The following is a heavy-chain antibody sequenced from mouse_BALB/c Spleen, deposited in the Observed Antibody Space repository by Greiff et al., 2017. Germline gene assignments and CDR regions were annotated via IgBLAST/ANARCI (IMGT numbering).Heavy chain of an antibody. CDR1: GFTFSSYG. Sequence: EVMLVESGGDLVKPGGSLKLSCAASGFTFSSYGMSWVRQTPDKRLEWVATISSGGSYTYYPDSVKGRFTISRDNAKNTLYLQMSSLKSEDTAMYYCARPSMITTTLDYWGQGTTLTVSS. D-gene: IGHD2-4*01. CDR2: ISSGGSYT. J-gene: IGHJ2*01. CDR3: ARPSMITTTLDY. V-gene: IGHV5-6*01.